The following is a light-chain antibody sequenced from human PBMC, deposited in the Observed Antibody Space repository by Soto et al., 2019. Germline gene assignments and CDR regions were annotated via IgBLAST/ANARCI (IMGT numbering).Light chain of an antibody. CDR2: AAS. CDR3: QQGYSSPYT. Sequence: DIQMTQSPSSLSASIGDRVSITCRASQSISTSLNWHQQRPGKAPKLLIYAASTLQSGVPSRFGGSGSGTDFTLTISSLQPEDFATYYCQQGYSSPYTFGQGTELEIK. V-gene: IGKV1-39*01. CDR1: QSISTS. J-gene: IGKJ2*01.